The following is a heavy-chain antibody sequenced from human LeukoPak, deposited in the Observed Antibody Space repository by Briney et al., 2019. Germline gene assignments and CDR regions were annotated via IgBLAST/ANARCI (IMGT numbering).Heavy chain of an antibody. V-gene: IGHV1-2*02. CDR1: GYTLTDYF. CDR2: INPNSGAT. CDR3: ARDNSLMVYDY. D-gene: IGHD2-8*01. J-gene: IGHJ4*02. Sequence: ASVKVSCKASGYTLTDYFMHWVRQARGQGFEWMGWINPNSGATSYAQKFQGRVTMARDTSISTAYMELRRLRSDDTAVYYCARDNSLMVYDYWGQGSLVTVSS.